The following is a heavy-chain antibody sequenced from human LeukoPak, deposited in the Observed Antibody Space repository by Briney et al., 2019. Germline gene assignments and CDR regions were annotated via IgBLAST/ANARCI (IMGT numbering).Heavy chain of an antibody. CDR2: TCYGGNT. J-gene: IGHJ2*01. D-gene: IGHD3-22*01. CDR1: GGSITSYY. Sequence: PSETLSLTCTVSGGSITSYYWSWIRQPPGKGLEWIGYTCYGGNTNYNPSLKSRVTISVDTSKNQFSLKLSSVTAADTAVYYCARERGYYDSSGYPRGYFDLWGRGALVTVSS. CDR3: ARERGYYDSSGYPRGYFDL. V-gene: IGHV4-59*01.